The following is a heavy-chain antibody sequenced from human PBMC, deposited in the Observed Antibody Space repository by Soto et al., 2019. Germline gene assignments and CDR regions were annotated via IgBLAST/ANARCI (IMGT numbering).Heavy chain of an antibody. J-gene: IGHJ5*02. CDR3: ERKSEGSHTWFDP. Sequence: QVQLVQSGAEVKKPGSSVKVSCKASGGTFSSYAISWVRQAPGQVLEWMGGIIPIFGTANYAQKFPGSLTITADESTSTPYMDRSSMRSEDTAVYYCERKSEGSHTWFDPWGEEPQVTVSS. CDR2: IIPIFGTA. D-gene: IGHD3-3*01. CDR1: GGTFSSYA. V-gene: IGHV1-69*01.